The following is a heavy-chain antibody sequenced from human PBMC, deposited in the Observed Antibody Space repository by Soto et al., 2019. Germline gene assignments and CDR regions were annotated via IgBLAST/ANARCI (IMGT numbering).Heavy chain of an antibody. V-gene: IGHV3-48*03. D-gene: IGHD6-19*01. CDR2: ISSSGTSI. CDR3: ARDRGYTSGSYGGAFDF. J-gene: IGHJ4*02. CDR1: RFTFSRYE. Sequence: LRLSCAASRFTFSRYEMNWVRQAPGKGLEWVASISSSGTSIYYADSVKGRFSISRDNDKNSVYLAMNSLRVDDTAVYYCARDRGYTSGSYGGAFDFWGQGTLVTISS.